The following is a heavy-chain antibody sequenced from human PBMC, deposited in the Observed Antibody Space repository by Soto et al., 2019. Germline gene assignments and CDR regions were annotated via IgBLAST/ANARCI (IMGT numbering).Heavy chain of an antibody. CDR2: TSYDGTNK. D-gene: IGHD2-15*01. CDR1: GFTFSTHG. Sequence: GSLRLSCEVSGFTFSTHGMHWVRQAPGKGLEWVAGTSYDGTNKYYARSVQGRFTISRENSMKTLYLQMNSLRTEDTAAYYCAKDLSGARWYYDALDVWGQGTTVTVSS. J-gene: IGHJ6*02. CDR3: AKDLSGARWYYDALDV. V-gene: IGHV3-30*18.